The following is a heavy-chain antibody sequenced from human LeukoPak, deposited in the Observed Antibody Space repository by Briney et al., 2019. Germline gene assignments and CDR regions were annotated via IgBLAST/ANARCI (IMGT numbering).Heavy chain of an antibody. CDR3: ARDRDSSGWYFDY. J-gene: IGHJ4*02. D-gene: IGHD6-19*01. CDR1: GGSISSSSYY. CDR2: IYHSGNT. V-gene: IGHV4-39*07. Sequence: SETLSLTCTVSGGSISSSSYYWGWIRQPPGKGLELIGSIYHSGNTYYNPSLKSRVTISVDTSKNQFSLKLSSVTAADTAVYYCARDRDSSGWYFDYWGQGTLVTVSS.